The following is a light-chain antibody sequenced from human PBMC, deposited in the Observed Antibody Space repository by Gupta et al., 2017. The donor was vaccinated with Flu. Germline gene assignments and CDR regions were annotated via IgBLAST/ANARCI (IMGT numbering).Light chain of an antibody. CDR3: CLFAGSHTVWV. CDR2: DVS. V-gene: IGLV2-11*01. Sequence: TISCSGTSSNVGGDNSVSWYQQHPGKAPTLMICDVSERPSGVPDRFSGSKSGNTAALTITGLQAADEAEYDCCLFAGSHTVWVLGGGTKLTVL. CDR1: SSNVGGDNS. J-gene: IGLJ3*02.